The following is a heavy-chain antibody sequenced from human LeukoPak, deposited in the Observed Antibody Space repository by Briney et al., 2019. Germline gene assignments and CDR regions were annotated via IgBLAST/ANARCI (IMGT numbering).Heavy chain of an antibody. Sequence: ASVKVSCKASGYTFTGYYMHWVRQAPGQGLEWMGWINPNSGGTNYAQKFQGRVTMTRDTSISTAYMELSRLRSDDTAVYYCARGGRSVVVTPLYYFDYWGQGTLVTVSS. V-gene: IGHV1-2*02. CDR2: INPNSGGT. CDR1: GYTFTGYY. J-gene: IGHJ4*02. CDR3: ARGGRSVVVTPLYYFDY. D-gene: IGHD3-22*01.